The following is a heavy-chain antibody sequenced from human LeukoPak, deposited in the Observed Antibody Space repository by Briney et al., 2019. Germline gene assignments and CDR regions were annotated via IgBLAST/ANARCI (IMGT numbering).Heavy chain of an antibody. CDR3: ARAGVGIFYNWFDP. J-gene: IGHJ5*02. V-gene: IGHV3-21*01. Sequence: GGSLRLSCAASGFTFSSYSMNWVRQAPGKGLEWVSSISSSSSYIYYADSVKGRFTISRDNAKNSLYLQMNSLRAEDTAVYYCARAGVGIFYNWFDPWGQGTLVTVSS. CDR1: GFTFSSYS. CDR2: ISSSSSYI. D-gene: IGHD1-26*01.